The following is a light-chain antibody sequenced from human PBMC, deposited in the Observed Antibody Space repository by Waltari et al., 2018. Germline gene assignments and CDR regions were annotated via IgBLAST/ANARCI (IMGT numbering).Light chain of an antibody. CDR3: QQRRNWPLT. J-gene: IGKJ4*01. V-gene: IGKV3-11*01. CDR2: DTS. CDR1: QSVNWY. Sequence: EIVLTQSPATLSLSPGERATLSCRTSQSVNWYLAWYQQRPGQAPRLLIFDTSNRATCIPARFSGSGSETDFTLTISSLEPYDSAVYYCQQRRNWPLTFGGGTKVEIK.